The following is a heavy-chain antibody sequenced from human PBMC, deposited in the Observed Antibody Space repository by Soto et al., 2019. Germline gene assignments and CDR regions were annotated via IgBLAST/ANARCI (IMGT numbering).Heavy chain of an antibody. CDR2: IIPISGTA. V-gene: IGHV1-69*01. CDR3: ARSQGSSTSLEIYYYYYYGMEV. Sequence: QVQLVQSGAEVKKPGSSVKVSCKASGGTFSSYAISWVRQAPGQGLEWMGGIIPISGTANYAQKFQGRVTITADESTSTVPMELSSLRSEDTAVYFCARSQGSSTSLEIYYYYYYGMEVWGQGTTVTVSS. J-gene: IGHJ6*02. D-gene: IGHD2-2*01. CDR1: GGTFSSYA.